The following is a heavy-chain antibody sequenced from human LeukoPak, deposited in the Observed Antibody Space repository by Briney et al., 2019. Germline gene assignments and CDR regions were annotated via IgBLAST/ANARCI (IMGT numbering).Heavy chain of an antibody. J-gene: IGHJ4*02. CDR2: INPSGGST. Sequence: ASVKVSCKASGYTFTNYYMHWVRQAPGQGLEWMGIINPSGGSTSYAQKFQGRVTMTRDTSTSTVYVELSSLRSEDTAVYYCARTPTVTPTKRYFDYWGQGTLVTVSS. D-gene: IGHD4-17*01. V-gene: IGHV1-46*01. CDR3: ARTPTVTPTKRYFDY. CDR1: GYTFTNYY.